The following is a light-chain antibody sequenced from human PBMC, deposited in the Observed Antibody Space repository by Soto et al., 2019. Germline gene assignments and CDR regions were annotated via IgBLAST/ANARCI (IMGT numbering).Light chain of an antibody. CDR1: QSVANNY. J-gene: IGKJ2*01. CDR3: QQYGVSPLMYT. Sequence: EIVLMQSPGTLSLSPGERATLSCRASQSVANNYLAWYQQKPGQAPRLLIYGASSRAAGVPDRFHGSGSGTDFTLPITRLEPEDFTMYYCQQYGVSPLMYTFGQGTKLGVK. V-gene: IGKV3-20*01. CDR2: GAS.